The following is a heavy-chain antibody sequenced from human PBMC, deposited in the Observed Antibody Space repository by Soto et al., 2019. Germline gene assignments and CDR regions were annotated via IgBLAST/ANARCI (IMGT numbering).Heavy chain of an antibody. CDR3: ASDSDFCTGGSCYGNFDF. V-gene: IGHV4-31*03. J-gene: IGHJ4*02. Sequence: QVQLQESGPGLVKPSQTLSLTCTVSGGSISSGTYYWTWIRQRPGKGLEWIGFIYYSGRTYYNPSLKSRTTTSLDTSDNQFSLRLSSVTAADTAVYYCASDSDFCTGGSCYGNFDFWGQGPLVTISS. CDR1: GGSISSGTYY. D-gene: IGHD2-15*01. CDR2: IYYSGRT.